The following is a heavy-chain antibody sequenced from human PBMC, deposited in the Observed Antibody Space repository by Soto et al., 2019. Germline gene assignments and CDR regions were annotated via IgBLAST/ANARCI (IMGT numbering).Heavy chain of an antibody. Sequence: SETLSLTCAVYGGSFSGYYWSWIRQPPGKGLEWIGEINHSGSTNYNPSLKSRVTISVDTSKNQFSLKLSSVTAADTAVYYCATISGYSSGWYYGMDVWGQGTTVTVSS. CDR2: INHSGST. D-gene: IGHD6-19*01. CDR1: GGSFSGYY. J-gene: IGHJ6*02. V-gene: IGHV4-34*01. CDR3: ATISGYSSGWYYGMDV.